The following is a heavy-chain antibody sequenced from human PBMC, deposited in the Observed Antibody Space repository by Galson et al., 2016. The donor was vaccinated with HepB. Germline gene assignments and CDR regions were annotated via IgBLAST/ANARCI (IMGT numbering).Heavy chain of an antibody. CDR1: AFTFSNYP. Sequence: SLRLSCAASAFTFSNYPMNWVRQAPGKGLEWVSSISTGSSSIYYADSVKGRFTISRDNTKNSLYLQMSNLRAEDTAVYYCARHSDRTTLYGMDVWGQGTTVTVSS. V-gene: IGHV3-21*01. D-gene: IGHD1-14*01. CDR3: ARHSDRTTLYGMDV. CDR2: ISTGSSSI. J-gene: IGHJ6*02.